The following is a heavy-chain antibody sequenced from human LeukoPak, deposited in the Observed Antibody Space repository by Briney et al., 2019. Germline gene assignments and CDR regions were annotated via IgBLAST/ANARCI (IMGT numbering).Heavy chain of an antibody. J-gene: IGHJ4*02. Sequence: SGGSLRLSCAASGFTFSSYSMNWVRQAPGKGLEWVSYISSSSSTIYYADSVKGRFTISRDNAKNSLYLQMNSLRAEDTAVYYCARERGYSYGRKNFDYWGQGTLVTVSS. CDR2: ISSSSSTI. CDR1: GFTFSSYS. D-gene: IGHD5-18*01. V-gene: IGHV3-48*01. CDR3: ARERGYSYGRKNFDY.